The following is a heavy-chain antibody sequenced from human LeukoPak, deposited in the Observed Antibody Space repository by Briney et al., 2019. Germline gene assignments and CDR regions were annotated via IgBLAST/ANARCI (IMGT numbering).Heavy chain of an antibody. D-gene: IGHD3-10*01. CDR3: ARSPLWFGPNFDY. V-gene: IGHV3-53*01. CDR2: IHSGGST. CDR1: GFTVSSNY. J-gene: IGHJ4*02. Sequence: GGSLRLSCAASGFTVSSNYMSWVRQAPGKGLEWVSVIHSGGSTYYADSVKGRFTISRDNSKNTLYLQMNSLRAEDTAVYYCARSPLWFGPNFDYWGQGTLVTVSS.